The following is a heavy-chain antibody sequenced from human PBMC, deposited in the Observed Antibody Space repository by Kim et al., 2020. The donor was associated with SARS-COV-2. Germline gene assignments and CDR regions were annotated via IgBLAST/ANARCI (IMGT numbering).Heavy chain of an antibody. CDR3: ARGDGDIVMLPSATPFDY. Sequence: GRFNISRDNSKNTLYLRMNSMRTEDTAVYYCARGDGDIVMLPSATPFDYWGQGTLVTVSS. V-gene: IGHV3-30*04. J-gene: IGHJ4*02. D-gene: IGHD2-2*02.